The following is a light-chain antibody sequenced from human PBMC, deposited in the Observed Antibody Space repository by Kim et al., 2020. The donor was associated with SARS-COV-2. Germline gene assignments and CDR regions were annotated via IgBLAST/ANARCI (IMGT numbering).Light chain of an antibody. CDR1: QTISTAS. Sequence: ELVLTQSPGTLSFSPGERATLSCRASQTISTASLAWYQQKPGQAPTLLIYGVSIRAPGIPDRFSGSGSGKDYTLTINKLEPEDFAVYYCQQYALSRTFGQGTKVEIK. V-gene: IGKV3-20*01. J-gene: IGKJ1*01. CDR3: QQYALSRT. CDR2: GVS.